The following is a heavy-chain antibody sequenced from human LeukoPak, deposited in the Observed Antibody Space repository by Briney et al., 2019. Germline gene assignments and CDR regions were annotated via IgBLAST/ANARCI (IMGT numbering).Heavy chain of an antibody. D-gene: IGHD2-2*01. CDR2: IYYTGST. J-gene: IGHJ4*02. V-gene: IGHV4-39*01. Sequence: PSETLSLTCTVSVGTISGSSYYWGWIRQPPGKGLEWIGSIYYTGSTYYNPSLKSRVTISVDTSKNQFSLQLSSVTAADTAVYYCATYCSSTSCYRRAYDSWGQGTLVTVSS. CDR3: ATYCSSTSCYRRAYDS. CDR1: VGTISGSSYY.